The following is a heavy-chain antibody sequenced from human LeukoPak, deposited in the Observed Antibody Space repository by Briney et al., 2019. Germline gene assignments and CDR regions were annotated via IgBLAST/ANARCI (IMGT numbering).Heavy chain of an antibody. V-gene: IGHV3-23*01. J-gene: IGHJ3*01. D-gene: IGHD6-19*01. CDR1: GFTFSSHA. Sequence: GGSLRLSCAASGFTFSSHAMSWARQAPGKGLQWVSAVSPGGDKTYYADSVKGRFTVSRDNSRNTLYLQMNSLRADDTAVYFCAKENAVARSSGWHAFDVWGQGSLVTIS. CDR2: VSPGGDKT. CDR3: AKENAVARSSGWHAFDV.